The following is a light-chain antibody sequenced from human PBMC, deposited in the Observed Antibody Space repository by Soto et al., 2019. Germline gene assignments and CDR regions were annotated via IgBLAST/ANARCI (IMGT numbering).Light chain of an antibody. CDR2: GAS. J-gene: IGKJ1*01. Sequence: EIVMTQSPVTLSVSPGERATLSCRASQSVSSNLAWYQQKPGQAPRLLIYGASTRATGVPARFSGSGSGTEFTLTISSLQSEDFAVYYCQHYNHWPPWTFGQGNNVEIK. CDR1: QSVSSN. CDR3: QHYNHWPPWT. V-gene: IGKV3-15*01.